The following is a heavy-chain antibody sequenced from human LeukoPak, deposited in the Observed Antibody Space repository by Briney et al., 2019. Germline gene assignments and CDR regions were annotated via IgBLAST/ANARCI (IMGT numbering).Heavy chain of an antibody. CDR1: GFTFSSYA. V-gene: IGHV3-30*04. Sequence: GRSLRLSCAASGFTFSSYAMRWVRQAPGKGLEWMTVISYDGSNKYYADSVKGRFTISRDNSKNTLYLQMNSLRAEDTAVYYCARSGNGYNPGESFDYWGQGTLVTVSS. CDR2: ISYDGSNK. D-gene: IGHD5-24*01. J-gene: IGHJ4*02. CDR3: ARSGNGYNPGESFDY.